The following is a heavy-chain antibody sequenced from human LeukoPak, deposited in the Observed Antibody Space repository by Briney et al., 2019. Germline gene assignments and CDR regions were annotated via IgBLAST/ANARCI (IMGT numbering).Heavy chain of an antibody. Sequence: GGSLRLSCAASGFTFSSYSMNWVRQAPGKGLEWVSSISSSSSYIYYADSVKGRFTISRDNAKNSLYLQMNSLRAEDTAVYYCARDISYSSSSLYYFDYWGQGTLVTVSS. V-gene: IGHV3-21*01. CDR1: GFTFSSYS. D-gene: IGHD6-6*01. CDR3: ARDISYSSSSLYYFDY. CDR2: ISSSSSYI. J-gene: IGHJ4*02.